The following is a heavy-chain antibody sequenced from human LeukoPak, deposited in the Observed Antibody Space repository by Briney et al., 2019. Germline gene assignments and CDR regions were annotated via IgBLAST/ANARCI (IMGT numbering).Heavy chain of an antibody. CDR2: ISAYNGNT. D-gene: IGHD3-3*01. Sequence: ASVKVSCKASGYTFTSYGISWVRQAPGQGLEWMGWISAYNGNTNYAQKLQGRVTMTTDTSTSTAYMELRSLRSDDTAVYYCARDLTHTRVTYYDFWSGYNDAFDIWGQGTMVTVSS. V-gene: IGHV1-18*01. J-gene: IGHJ3*02. CDR3: ARDLTHTRVTYYDFWSGYNDAFDI. CDR1: GYTFTSYG.